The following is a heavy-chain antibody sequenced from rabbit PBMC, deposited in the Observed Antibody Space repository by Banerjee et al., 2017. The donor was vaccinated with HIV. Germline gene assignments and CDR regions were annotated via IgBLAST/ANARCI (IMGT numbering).Heavy chain of an antibody. CDR3: GRDRDGDAGYGSLAL. CDR2: IYAGSGST. Sequence: QEQLVETGGGLVQPGGSLTLTCTASGFDISNGYMDWVRQAPGKGLEWIGDIYAGSGSTYYASWVNGRFTISRSTSLNTVDLKMTSLTVADTATYFCGRDRDGDAGYGSLALWGPGTLVTVS. D-gene: IGHD6-1*01. CDR1: GFDISNGY. V-gene: IGHV1S43*01. J-gene: IGHJ6*01.